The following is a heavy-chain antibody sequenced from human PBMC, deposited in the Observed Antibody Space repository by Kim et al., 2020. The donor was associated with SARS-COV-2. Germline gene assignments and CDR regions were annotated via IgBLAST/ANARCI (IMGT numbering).Heavy chain of an antibody. V-gene: IGHV3-33*01. CDR1: GFTFSSYG. Sequence: GGSLRLSCAASGFTFSSYGMHWVRQAPGKGLEWVAVIWYDGSNKYYADSVKGRFTISRDNSKNTLYLQMNSLRAEDTAVYYCARREYSSSSDYFDYWGQGTLVTVSS. D-gene: IGHD6-6*01. CDR2: IWYDGSNK. CDR3: ARREYSSSSDYFDY. J-gene: IGHJ4*02.